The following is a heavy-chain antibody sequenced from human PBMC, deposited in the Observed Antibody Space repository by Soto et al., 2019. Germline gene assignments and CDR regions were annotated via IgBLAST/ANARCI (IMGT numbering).Heavy chain of an antibody. CDR1: GYSFTSYA. D-gene: IGHD4-17*01. CDR3: ATDPYGDDVFDI. V-gene: IGHV1-3*01. CDR2: INAGNGNT. J-gene: IGHJ3*02. Sequence: ASVKVSCKASGYSFTSYAMHWVRQAPGQRLEWMGWINAGNGNTKYSQKFQGRVTITRDTSASTAYMELSSLRSEDAAVYYCATDPYGDDVFDIWGQGTMVTVSS.